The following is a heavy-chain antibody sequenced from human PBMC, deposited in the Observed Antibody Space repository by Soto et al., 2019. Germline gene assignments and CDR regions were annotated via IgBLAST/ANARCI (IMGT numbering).Heavy chain of an antibody. J-gene: IGHJ4*02. CDR2: ISGGGGST. D-gene: IGHD6-13*01. Sequence: EVQLLDSGGGLAQPGGSLRLSCAASGFTFSSYAMNWVRQAPGKGLEWVSAISGGGGSTFYADSVKGRFTISRGNYKNTLLQQMTSLRTEASAVYYCARIPSSSWYRNSFDYRGQGTLVTVSS. V-gene: IGHV3-23*01. CDR3: ARIPSSSWYRNSFDY. CDR1: GFTFSSYA.